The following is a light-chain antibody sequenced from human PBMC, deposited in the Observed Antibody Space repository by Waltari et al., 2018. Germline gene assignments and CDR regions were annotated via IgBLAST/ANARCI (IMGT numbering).Light chain of an antibody. CDR2: GNK. CDR3: DSWDTSGTHLL. J-gene: IGLJ2*01. CDR1: SLRSYY. V-gene: IGLV3-19*01. Sequence: STELTQDSSVSVALGQTVRITCQGDSLRSYYASWYQQKSGQAPLLVGLGNKNRPSGVPGRFSGSSSGNAASLTITGARVEDEADYFCDSWDTSGTHLLFGGGTRLTVL.